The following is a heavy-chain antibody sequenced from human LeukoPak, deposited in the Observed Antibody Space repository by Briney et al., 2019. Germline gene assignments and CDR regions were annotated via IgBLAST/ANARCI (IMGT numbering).Heavy chain of an antibody. D-gene: IGHD2-15*01. V-gene: IGHV4-34*01. CDR2: INHSGST. CDR3: AERICSGGSCYSDY. J-gene: IGHJ4*02. Sequence: MASETLSLTCAVYGGSFSGYYWSWIRQPPGKGLEWIGEINHSGSTNYNPSLKSRVTKSVDTSKNQFSLKLSSVTAADTAVYYCAERICSGGSCYSDYWGQGTLVTVSS. CDR1: GGSFSGYY.